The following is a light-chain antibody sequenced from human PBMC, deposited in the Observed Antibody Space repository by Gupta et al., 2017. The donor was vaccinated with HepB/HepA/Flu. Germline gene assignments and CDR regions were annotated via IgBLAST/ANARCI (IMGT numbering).Light chain of an antibody. CDR3: QQYSDFPPT. V-gene: IGKV1-16*02. CDR1: HDINNF. Sequence: DIQMAQSPSSLSASVGDRVTITCRASHDINNFLAWFQFKPGKAPRSLIYAASILHSGVPAKFSGSRSGTDFTLTIDSLQPEDFATYYCQQYSDFPPTFGQGTKVEI. CDR2: AAS. J-gene: IGKJ2*01.